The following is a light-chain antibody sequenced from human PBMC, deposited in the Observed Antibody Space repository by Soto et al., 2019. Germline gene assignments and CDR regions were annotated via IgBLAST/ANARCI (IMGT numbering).Light chain of an antibody. CDR1: GSNIENNF. J-gene: IGLJ1*01. Sequence: QSVLTQPPSLSAPPGQKVTVSCSGSGSNIENNFVSWYRQLPGTAPKLLIYENNSRPSGIPDRCCGSKSGTSATLDVAGLETGDEADYYCATWDTSLSAEVFGPGXKVTGL. CDR2: ENN. CDR3: ATWDTSLSAEV. V-gene: IGLV1-51*02.